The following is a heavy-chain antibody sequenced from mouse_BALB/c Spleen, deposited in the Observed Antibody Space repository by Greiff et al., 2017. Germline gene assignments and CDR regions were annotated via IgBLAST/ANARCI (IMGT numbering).Heavy chain of an antibody. J-gene: IGHJ3*01. CDR3: ARSYPWFAY. V-gene: IGHV5-17*02. Sequence: EVKLMESGGGLVQPGGSRKLSCAASGFTFSSFGMHWVRQAPEKGLEWVAYISSGSSTIYYADTVKGRFTISRDNPKNTLFLQMTSLRSEDTAMYYCARSYPWFAYWGQGTLVTVSA. CDR1: GFTFSSFG. CDR2: ISSGSSTI.